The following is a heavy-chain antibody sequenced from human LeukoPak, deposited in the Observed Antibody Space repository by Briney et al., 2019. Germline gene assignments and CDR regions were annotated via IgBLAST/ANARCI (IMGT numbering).Heavy chain of an antibody. V-gene: IGHV3-48*04. CDR1: GFTFSSYA. D-gene: IGHD3-10*01. J-gene: IGHJ3*02. Sequence: GGSLRLSCAASGFTFSSYAMHWVRQAPGKGLEWVSYISSSSSTIYYADSVKGRFTTSRDNAKNSLYLQMNSLRAEDTAVYYCARPSGSYYYDAFDIWGQGTMVTVSS. CDR2: ISSSSSTI. CDR3: ARPSGSYYYDAFDI.